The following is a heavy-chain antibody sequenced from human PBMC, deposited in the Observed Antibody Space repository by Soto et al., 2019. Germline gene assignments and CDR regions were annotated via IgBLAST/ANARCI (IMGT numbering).Heavy chain of an antibody. Sequence: QVQLVQSGPEVKKPGSSVKVSCEASGGTFSNFAVNWVRQAPGQGLEWVGGIIPLFNVATYAQKFEGRVTIVADDSTSTAYMDLSSLRSDDTAVYYCAASGMDVLGYDYKDTEGLDIWGQGTMVTVSS. D-gene: IGHD4-4*01. CDR2: IIPLFNVA. CDR1: GGTFSNFA. CDR3: AASGMDVLGYDYKDTEGLDI. J-gene: IGHJ3*02. V-gene: IGHV1-69*01.